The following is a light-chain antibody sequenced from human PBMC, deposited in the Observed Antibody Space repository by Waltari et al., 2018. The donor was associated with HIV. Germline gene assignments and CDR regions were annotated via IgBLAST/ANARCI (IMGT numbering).Light chain of an antibody. J-gene: IGLJ3*02. CDR1: GSNIGRNY. CDR2: RND. Sequence: QSVLTQPPSASGTPGQRVSISCSGRGSNIGRNYVYWYQQLPGTAPKLLMYRNDERPSGVPDRFSGSKSGTSASLALSGLRSEDEADYYCAAWDNSLSAWVFGGGTKLTVL. CDR3: AAWDNSLSAWV. V-gene: IGLV1-47*01.